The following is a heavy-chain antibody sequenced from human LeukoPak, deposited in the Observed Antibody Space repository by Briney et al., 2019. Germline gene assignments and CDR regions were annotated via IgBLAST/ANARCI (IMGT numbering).Heavy chain of an antibody. J-gene: IGHJ6*03. D-gene: IGHD1-26*01. CDR3: ARDVGGNYYYYYMDV. V-gene: IGHV3-48*01. CDR1: GFTFSSYS. Sequence: GGSLRLSCAASGFTFSSYSMNWVRQAPGKGLEWVSYISSSSSTIYYADSVKGRFTISRDNAKNSLYLQMNSLRAEDTAVYYCARDVGGNYYYYYMDVWGKGTTVTVSS. CDR2: ISSSSSTI.